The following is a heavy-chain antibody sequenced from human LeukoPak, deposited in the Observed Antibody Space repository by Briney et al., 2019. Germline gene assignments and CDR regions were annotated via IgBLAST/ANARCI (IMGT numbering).Heavy chain of an antibody. J-gene: IGHJ4*02. CDR1: GDSVSSNSAA. V-gene: IGHV6-1*01. CDR3: TRGGSYPLDY. Sequence: SQILSLTCAISGDSVSSNSAAWNWIRQSPSRGLEWLGRTYYRSKWYRGYAVSVKSRITINPDTSKNQFSLQLNSVTPEDTAVYYCTRGGSYPLDYWGQGTLVTVSS. CDR2: TYYRSKWYR. D-gene: IGHD1-26*01.